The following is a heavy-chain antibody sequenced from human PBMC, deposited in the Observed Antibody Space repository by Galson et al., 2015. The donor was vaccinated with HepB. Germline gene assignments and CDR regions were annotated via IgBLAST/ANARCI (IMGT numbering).Heavy chain of an antibody. CDR1: GGSISSGGYY. J-gene: IGHJ4*02. CDR2: IYYSGST. CDR3: ARVGPNSIAARLGSFDY. V-gene: IGHV4-31*03. D-gene: IGHD6-6*01. Sequence: TLSLTCTVSGGSISSGGYYWSWIRQHPGKGLEWIGYIYYSGSTYYNPSLKSRVTISVDTSKNQFSLKLSSVTAADTAVYYCARVGPNSIAARLGSFDYWGQGTLVTVSS.